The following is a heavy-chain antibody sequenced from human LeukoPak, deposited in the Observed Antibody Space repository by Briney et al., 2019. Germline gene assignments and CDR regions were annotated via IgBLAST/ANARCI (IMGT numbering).Heavy chain of an antibody. V-gene: IGHV3-72*01. CDR2: SRCKPHSYTA. D-gene: IGHD6-6*01. CDR3: VRGPPAMAARALRLLDN. J-gene: IGHJ4*02. Sequence: GGSLRLSCAASGFTFSDHYMDWVRQAPGKGLEWVGRSRCKPHSYTAEYGASVKGRFTISRDDSKNSLYLQVNTLKTEDTAVYYCVRGPPAMAARALRLLDNWGQGTLVIVSS. CDR1: GFTFSDHY.